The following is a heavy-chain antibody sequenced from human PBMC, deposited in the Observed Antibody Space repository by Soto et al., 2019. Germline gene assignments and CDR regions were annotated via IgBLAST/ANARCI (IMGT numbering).Heavy chain of an antibody. Sequence: QVQLEQSGAEVKKPGSSVKVSCKASGGTFSTSAISWVRQAPGQGLEWMGGIMPIFRTPDYAQTFQGIVTVSADESTSTAYMELSGLRSDDTAVYYCARDNDRPQLGGNYYYILAVWGQGTTITFSS. J-gene: IGHJ6*02. CDR3: ARDNDRPQLGGNYYYILAV. CDR1: GGTFSTSA. V-gene: IGHV1-69*12. D-gene: IGHD2-8*01. CDR2: IMPIFRTP.